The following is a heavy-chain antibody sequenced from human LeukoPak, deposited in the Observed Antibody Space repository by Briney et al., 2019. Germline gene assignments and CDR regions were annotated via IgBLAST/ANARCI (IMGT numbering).Heavy chain of an antibody. CDR1: GFTFRNYA. Sequence: GGSLRLSCVGSGFTFRNYAMSWVRQAPGKGLEWVSSISSSSSYIYYADSVKGRFTISRDNAKNSLYLQMNSLRAEDTAVYYCARDGDYGDYENPFDYWGQGTLVTVSS. CDR3: ARDGDYGDYENPFDY. V-gene: IGHV3-21*01. CDR2: ISSSSSYI. J-gene: IGHJ4*02. D-gene: IGHD4-17*01.